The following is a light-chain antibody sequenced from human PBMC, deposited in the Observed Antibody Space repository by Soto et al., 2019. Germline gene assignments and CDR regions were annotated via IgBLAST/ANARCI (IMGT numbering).Light chain of an antibody. CDR2: GAS. CDR1: QGVRSY. J-gene: IGKJ1*01. Sequence: IQLTQSPSSLSASVGDRVTITCRASQGVRSYLAWFQQRPGKAPKLLIFGASTLQNGVPARFSGGGFGTDFTLTISRLEPEDFAVYYCQQYVRSPWTFGQGTKVDIK. CDR3: QQYVRSPWT. V-gene: IGKV1-9*01.